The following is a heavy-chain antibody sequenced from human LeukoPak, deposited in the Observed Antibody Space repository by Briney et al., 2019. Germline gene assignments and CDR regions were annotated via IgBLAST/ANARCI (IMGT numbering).Heavy chain of an antibody. V-gene: IGHV1-69*06. CDR3: AREVTYYYYMDV. J-gene: IGHJ6*03. D-gene: IGHD5-18*01. CDR1: GGTFSSYA. CDR2: IIPIFGTA. Sequence: ASVKVSCKASGGTFSSYAISWVRQAPGQGLEWMGGIIPIFGTANYAQKFQGRVTITADKSTSTAYMELSSLRSEDTAVYYCAREVTYYYYMDVRGKGTTVTVSS.